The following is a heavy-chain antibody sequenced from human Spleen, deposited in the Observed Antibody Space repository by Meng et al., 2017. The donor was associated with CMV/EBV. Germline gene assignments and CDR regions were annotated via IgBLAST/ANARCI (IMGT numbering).Heavy chain of an antibody. V-gene: IGHV3-21*01. CDR3: ARDLRSLTSIAVGFDP. CDR1: FTFSTYS. CDR2: INSNSEYI. J-gene: IGHJ5*02. D-gene: IGHD6-19*01. Sequence: FTFSTYSMSWVRQAPGKGLEWVSSINSNSEYIYYADSVKGRFTISRDNAKSSLSLQMNSLRAEDTAVYYCARDLRSLTSIAVGFDPWGQGTLVTVSS.